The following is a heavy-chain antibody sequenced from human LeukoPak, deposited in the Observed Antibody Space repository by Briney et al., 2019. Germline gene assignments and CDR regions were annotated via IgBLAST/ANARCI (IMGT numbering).Heavy chain of an antibody. J-gene: IGHJ5*02. CDR3: ARRSGSYSSRWFDP. CDR2: IYYTGNT. CDR1: GGSFSGYY. Sequence: PSETLSLTCAVYGGSFSGYYWSWLRQPPGKGLEWIGHIYYTGNTFYNPSLKSRVTISVDTSKDQFSLRLSSVTAADTAVYYCARRSGSYSSRWFDPWGQGTLVTVSS. D-gene: IGHD1-26*01. V-gene: IGHV4-34*01.